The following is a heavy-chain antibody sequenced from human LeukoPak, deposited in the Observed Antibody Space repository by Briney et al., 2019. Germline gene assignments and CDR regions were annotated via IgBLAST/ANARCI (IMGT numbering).Heavy chain of an antibody. CDR2: ISSTGSTI. D-gene: IGHD5-18*01. CDR3: ARDPGGLWLRRFDY. V-gene: IGHV3-48*01. CDR1: GFTFSSYA. Sequence: PGGSLRLSCAASGFTFSSYAMSWVRQAPGKGLEWVSYISSTGSTIYYADSVKGRFTISRDNAKNSLYLQMNGLRAEDTAVYYCARDPGGLWLRRFDYWGQGTLVTVSS. J-gene: IGHJ4*02.